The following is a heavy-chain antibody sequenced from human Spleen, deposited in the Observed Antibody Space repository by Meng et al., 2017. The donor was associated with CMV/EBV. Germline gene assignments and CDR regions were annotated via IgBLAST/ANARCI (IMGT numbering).Heavy chain of an antibody. CDR2: IKQDGTEK. Sequence: GGSLRLSCVASGITFSAYWMSWVRQAPGKRLEWVANIKQDGTEKNYVDSVEGRFTISRDNSKNTLYLQMNSLRAEDTAVYYCAKVSLRFLEWLYFDYWGQGTLVTVSS. V-gene: IGHV3-7*01. CDR3: AKVSLRFLEWLYFDY. J-gene: IGHJ4*02. CDR1: GITFSAYW. D-gene: IGHD3-3*01.